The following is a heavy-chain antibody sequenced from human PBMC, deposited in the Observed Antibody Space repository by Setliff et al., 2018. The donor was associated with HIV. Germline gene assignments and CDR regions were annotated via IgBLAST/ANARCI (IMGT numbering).Heavy chain of an antibody. J-gene: IGHJ4*02. Sequence: GGSLRLSCAASGFSFSSYWMHWVRQAPGKGLVWVSRMNSDGSTTTYADSVKGRFTISRDNAKNTLYLQMNSLRAEDTAVYYCVRAPPNSEYWGRGTLVTVSS. CDR3: VRAPPNSEY. CDR1: GFSFSSYW. V-gene: IGHV3-74*01. CDR2: MNSDGSTT.